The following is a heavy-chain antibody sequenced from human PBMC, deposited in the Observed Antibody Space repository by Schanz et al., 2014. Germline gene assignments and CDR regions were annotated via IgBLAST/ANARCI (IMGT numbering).Heavy chain of an antibody. CDR3: ARDRRNADLDY. CDR1: GFTLNNAW. D-gene: IGHD1-1*01. J-gene: IGHJ4*02. Sequence: EVQLVESGGGLVQPGGSLRLSCATSGFTLNNAWMNWVRQAPGKGLEWVANIKRDGSEKNYLDSVKGRFTISRDNAKNSLFLQMNSLRAEDTAVYYCARDRRNADLDYWGQGTLVTVSS. V-gene: IGHV3-7*01. CDR2: IKRDGSEK.